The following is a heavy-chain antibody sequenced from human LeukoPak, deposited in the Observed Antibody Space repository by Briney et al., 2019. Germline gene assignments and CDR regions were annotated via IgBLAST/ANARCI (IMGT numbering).Heavy chain of an antibody. CDR1: GGSISSYY. CDR3: ARGAAGYSYG. D-gene: IGHD5-18*01. Sequence: SGTLSLTCTVSGGSISSYYWSWIRQPPGKGLEWIGHIYYSGSTNYNPSLKSRVTISIDTSKNQFSLRLSSVTAADTAVYYCARGAAGYSYGWGQGTLVTVSS. J-gene: IGHJ4*02. CDR2: IYYSGST. V-gene: IGHV4-59*01.